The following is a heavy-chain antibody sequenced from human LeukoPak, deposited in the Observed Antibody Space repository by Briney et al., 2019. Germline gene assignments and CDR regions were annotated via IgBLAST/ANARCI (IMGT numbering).Heavy chain of an antibody. CDR2: IWYDGSNK. V-gene: IGHV3-33*01. CDR3: ARGGPYYYDSSAYDY. D-gene: IGHD3-22*01. CDR1: GFTFSSYG. Sequence: PGRSPRLSCAASGFTFSSYGMHWVRQAPGKGLEWVAVIWYDGSNKYYADSVKGRFTISRDNSKNTLYLQMNSLRAEDTAVYYCARGGPYYYDSSAYDYWGQGTLVTVSS. J-gene: IGHJ4*02.